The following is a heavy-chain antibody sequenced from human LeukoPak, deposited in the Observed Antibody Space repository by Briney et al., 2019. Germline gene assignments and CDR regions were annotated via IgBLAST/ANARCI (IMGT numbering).Heavy chain of an antibody. D-gene: IGHD3-22*01. CDR1: GYTFTGYY. J-gene: IGHJ4*02. CDR3: ARAKYYYDSSDHLEDY. V-gene: IGHV1-2*06. Sequence: ASVKVSCKASGYTFTGYYMHWVRPAPAQGLEWMGRINPNSGGTNYAQKFQGRVTMPRDTSISRDHMELSRLRSDDTAVYYCARAKYYYDSSDHLEDYWGQGTLVTVSS. CDR2: INPNSGGT.